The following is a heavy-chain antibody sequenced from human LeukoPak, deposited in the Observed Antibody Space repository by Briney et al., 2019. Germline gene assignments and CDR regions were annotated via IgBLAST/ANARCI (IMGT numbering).Heavy chain of an antibody. J-gene: IGHJ3*02. D-gene: IGHD1-26*01. V-gene: IGHV1-45*02. CDR1: GYTFTYRY. CDR2: ITLFNGNT. CDR3: ARSIVGATYAFDI. Sequence: GASVKVSCKASGYTFTYRYLHWVRQAPGQALEWMGWITLFNGNTNYAQKFQDRVTITRDRSMSTAYMELSSLRSEDTAMYYCARSIVGATYAFDIWGQGTMVTVS.